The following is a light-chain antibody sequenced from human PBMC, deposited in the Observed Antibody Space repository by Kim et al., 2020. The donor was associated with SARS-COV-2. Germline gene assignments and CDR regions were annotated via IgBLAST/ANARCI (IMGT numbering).Light chain of an antibody. Sequence: DIQMTQSPSSLSASVGDRVTITCQASQDISNYLNWYQQKPGKAPKLLIYDASNLETGVPSRFSGSGSGTDFTFTISSLQPEDIATYECEQYDKRLYTVGQGTKLEI. CDR1: QDISNY. CDR2: DAS. CDR3: EQYDKRLYT. J-gene: IGKJ2*01. V-gene: IGKV1-33*01.